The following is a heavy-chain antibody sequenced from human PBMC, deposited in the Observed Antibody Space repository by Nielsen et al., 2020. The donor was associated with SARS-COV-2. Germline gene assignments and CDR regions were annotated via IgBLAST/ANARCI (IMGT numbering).Heavy chain of an antibody. Sequence: SLNISCAASGYTFADYAINWVRQAPGRGLEWVSGITWNSGSIGYADSVKGRFTISRDNAKNSLYLQMNSLRTEDTALYYCATYFTYWGQGTLFTVSS. D-gene: IGHD2/OR15-2a*01. CDR3: ATYFTY. J-gene: IGHJ4*02. V-gene: IGHV3-9*01. CDR1: GYTFADYA. CDR2: ITWNSGSI.